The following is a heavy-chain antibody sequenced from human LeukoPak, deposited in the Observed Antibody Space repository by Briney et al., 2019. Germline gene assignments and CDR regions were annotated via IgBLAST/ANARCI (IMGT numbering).Heavy chain of an antibody. J-gene: IGHJ4*02. Sequence: SETLSLTCTVSGDSISSYNWSWSWEPPGKGLEWIGYIYYGGSTDYNPSLKSRVTISKDTSKTQFSLRLSSVTAADTAVYYCARERLDSSGRFDYWGQGTLVTVSS. D-gene: IGHD3-22*01. V-gene: IGHV4-59*01. CDR3: ARERLDSSGRFDY. CDR2: IYYGGST. CDR1: GDSISSYN.